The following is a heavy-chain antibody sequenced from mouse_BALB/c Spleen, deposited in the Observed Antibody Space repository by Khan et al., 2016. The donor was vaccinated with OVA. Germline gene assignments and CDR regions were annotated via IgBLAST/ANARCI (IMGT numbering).Heavy chain of an antibody. CDR1: GYTFTSYW. V-gene: IGHV1-7*01. Sequence: VQLQEFGAELAKPGASVKMSCKASGYTFTSYWMHWVKQRPGQGLEWIGYINPSTGYTEYNQRFKDKATLTADKSSSTAYMQLSSLTSEESAVYYCANHGSSSAWLTYWGQGTLVTVSA. D-gene: IGHD1-1*01. J-gene: IGHJ3*01. CDR2: INPSTGYT. CDR3: ANHGSSSAWLTY.